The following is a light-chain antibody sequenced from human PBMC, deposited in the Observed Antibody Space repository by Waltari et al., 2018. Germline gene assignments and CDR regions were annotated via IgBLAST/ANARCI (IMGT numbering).Light chain of an antibody. CDR3: QQYLSTPFT. CDR2: WAS. Sequence: DVVMTQSPDSLAVSLGERATINCKSSQSVLYSSSNKNYLAWYQQKPGQPPKLLIYWASTRESGVPDRFRGSGSGTDFTLTISSLQAEDVAVYYCQQYLSTPFTFGPGTKVDIK. V-gene: IGKV4-1*01. CDR1: QSVLYSSSNKNY. J-gene: IGKJ3*01.